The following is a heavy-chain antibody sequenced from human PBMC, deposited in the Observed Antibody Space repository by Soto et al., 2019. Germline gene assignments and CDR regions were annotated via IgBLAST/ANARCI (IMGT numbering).Heavy chain of an antibody. V-gene: IGHV1-69*06. J-gene: IGHJ6*02. D-gene: IGHD1-1*01. CDR3: AANTKQGGGYYDYGMDV. CDR2: IIPIFGTA. CDR1: GGTFSSYA. Sequence: QVQLVQSGAEVKKPGSSVKVSCKASGGTFSSYAISWVRQAPGQGLEWMGGIIPIFGTANYAQKFQGRVTITADKSTSTAYMELSSLRSEDTAVYYCAANTKQGGGYYDYGMDVWGQGTTVTVSS.